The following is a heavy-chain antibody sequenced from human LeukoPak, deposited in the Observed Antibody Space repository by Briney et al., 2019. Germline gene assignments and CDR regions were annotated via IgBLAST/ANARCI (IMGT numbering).Heavy chain of an antibody. Sequence: SETLSLTCTVSGGSISTTGYYWAWIRQPPGKGLQWIASIYYSGSTYYNSSLKSRVTISVDTSKNQFSLKLSSMTAADTAVYYCASDKGYSNDYFDYWGQGTLVTVSS. V-gene: IGHV4-39*02. CDR3: ASDKGYSNDYFDY. CDR2: IYYSGST. J-gene: IGHJ4*02. D-gene: IGHD6-13*01. CDR1: GGSISTTGYY.